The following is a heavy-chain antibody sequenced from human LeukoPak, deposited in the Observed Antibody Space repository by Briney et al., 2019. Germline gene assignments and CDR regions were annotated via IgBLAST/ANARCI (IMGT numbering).Heavy chain of an antibody. V-gene: IGHV4-59*08. D-gene: IGHD5-18*01. CDR3: ARHIGYGNNWFDP. CDR2: IYYSGST. J-gene: IGHJ5*02. CDR1: GGSISSYD. Sequence: SETLSLTCTVSGGSISSYDWSWIRQPPGKGLEWIGNIYYSGSTNYNPSLKSRVTISVDTFKNQFSLKLRSLTAADTAVYYCARHIGYGNNWFDPWGQGTLVTVSS.